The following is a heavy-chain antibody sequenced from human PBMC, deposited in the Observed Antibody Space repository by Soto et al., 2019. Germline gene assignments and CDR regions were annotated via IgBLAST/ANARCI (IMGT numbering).Heavy chain of an antibody. J-gene: IGHJ4*02. D-gene: IGHD1-1*01. V-gene: IGHV3-21*01. CDR3: ARYLETVSYYFDY. Sequence: GGSLRLSCAASGFTFSSYSMNWVRQAPGKGLEWVSSISSSSSYIYYADSVKGRFTISRDNAKNSLYLQMNSLRAEDTAVYYCARYLETVSYYFDYWGQGTLVTVSS. CDR1: GFTFSSYS. CDR2: ISSSSSYI.